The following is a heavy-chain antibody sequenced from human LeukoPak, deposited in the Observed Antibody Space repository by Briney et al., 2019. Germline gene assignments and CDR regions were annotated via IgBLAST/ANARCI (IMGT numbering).Heavy chain of an antibody. CDR2: ITPDAGRT. J-gene: IGHJ4*02. CDR3: VQDWAWGAFGY. CDR1: GFTFSNYN. D-gene: IGHD7-27*01. Sequence: GGSLRLSCAAPGFTFSNYNMNWVRQAPGKGLEWVSGITPDAGRTYYADSVKGRFTIYRDNSKNTVYLQMNSLGAEDTAVYYCVQDWAWGAFGYWGQGTLVTVSS. V-gene: IGHV3-23*01.